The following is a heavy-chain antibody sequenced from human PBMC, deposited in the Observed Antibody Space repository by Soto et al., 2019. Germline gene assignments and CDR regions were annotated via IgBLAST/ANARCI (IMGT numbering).Heavy chain of an antibody. V-gene: IGHV4-39*01. Sequence: QLQLQESGPGLVKPSETLSLTCTVSGGSISSSSYYWGWIRQPPGKGLEWIGSIYYSGSTYYNPSLKSRVTISGDTSKNPFSRKLSSVTAAETAVYYCARAGRSYYYDSPTKNKHDAFDIWGPGTMVTVSS. J-gene: IGHJ3*02. CDR1: GGSISSSSYY. CDR2: IYYSGST. CDR3: ARAGRSYYYDSPTKNKHDAFDI. D-gene: IGHD3-22*01.